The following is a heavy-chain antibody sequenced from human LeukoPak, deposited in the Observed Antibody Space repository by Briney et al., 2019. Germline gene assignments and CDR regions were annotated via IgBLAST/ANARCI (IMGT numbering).Heavy chain of an antibody. Sequence: GGSLRLSCAASAFTLSSYGMHWVRQAQGKGLEWVAFIRYDGSNKYYADSVKGRFTISRDNSKNTLYLQMNSLRAEDTAVYYGAKLWPRYFDWLLSPRSAFDIWGQGTMVTVSS. CDR3: AKLWPRYFDWLLSPRSAFDI. J-gene: IGHJ3*02. CDR1: AFTLSSYG. CDR2: IRYDGSNK. V-gene: IGHV3-30*02. D-gene: IGHD3-9*01.